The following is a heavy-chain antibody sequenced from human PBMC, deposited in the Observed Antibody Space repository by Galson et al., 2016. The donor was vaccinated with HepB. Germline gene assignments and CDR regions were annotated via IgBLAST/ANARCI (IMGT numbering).Heavy chain of an antibody. D-gene: IGHD2-8*02. CDR1: GGSITTSTSY. J-gene: IGHJ3*02. CDR2: IYYSRST. Sequence: SETLSLTCTVSGGSITTSTSYWGWIRQPPGKGLEWIGNIYYSRSTYDNPSPKSRLTISADTSKNKFSLNLNSVTAADTAVYYCARDLPDILVVVCATGRGFDIWGQGAMVTVSS. V-gene: IGHV4-39*07. CDR3: ARDLPDILVVVCATGRGFDI.